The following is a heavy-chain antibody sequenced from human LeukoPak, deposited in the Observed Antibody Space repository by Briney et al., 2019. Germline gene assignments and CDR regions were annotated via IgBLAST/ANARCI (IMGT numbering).Heavy chain of an antibody. CDR1: GYTFTGYY. CDR3: ARTETLSKRNWFDP. Sequence: GASVKVSCKASGYTFTGYYMHWVRQAPGQGLEWMGWINPNSGGTNYAQKFQGRVTMTRDTSISTAYMELSRLRSDYTAVYYCARTETLSKRNWFDPWGQGTLVTVSS. V-gene: IGHV1-2*02. CDR2: INPNSGGT. J-gene: IGHJ5*02.